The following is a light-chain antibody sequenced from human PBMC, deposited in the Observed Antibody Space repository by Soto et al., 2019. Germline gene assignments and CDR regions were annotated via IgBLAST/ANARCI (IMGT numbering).Light chain of an antibody. CDR1: KRISSRY. Sequence: EIVLTQSPGTLSLSPGERATLSCRASKRISSRYLAWYQQKPGQAPRLLISGASTRATGIPDRFSGSGSGTDFTLTISRLEPEDFAVYVCQRYGSSPPFTFGQGTKVEI. V-gene: IGKV3-20*01. CDR3: QRYGSSPPFT. CDR2: GAS. J-gene: IGKJ2*01.